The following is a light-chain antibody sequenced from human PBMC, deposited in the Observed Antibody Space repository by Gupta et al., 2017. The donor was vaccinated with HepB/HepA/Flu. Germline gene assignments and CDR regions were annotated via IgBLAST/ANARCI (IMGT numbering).Light chain of an antibody. CDR3: QHYNTYSWT. Sequence: DIQMTQSPSTLSASVGDRVTITCRASQSISSWLAWYQQKPGKAPKVLIYKASNLESGVPTRFSGSGSGTEFTLTISSLQPDDFGTYYCQHYNTYSWTFGQGTKVEIK. J-gene: IGKJ1*01. V-gene: IGKV1-5*03. CDR1: QSISSW. CDR2: KAS.